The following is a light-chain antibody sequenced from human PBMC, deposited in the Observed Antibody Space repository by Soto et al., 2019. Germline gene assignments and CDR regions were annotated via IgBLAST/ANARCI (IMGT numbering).Light chain of an antibody. Sequence: DIQMTQSPSSLSASVGDRVTITCRPSQSIDNFLNWYQQKPGKAPNLLIYAASSLQSGVSSRFSGSGSGTDFTLTISSLQPEESATYYCQQSYSLPYTVGQGTRVELK. CDR2: AAS. CDR1: QSIDNF. V-gene: IGKV1-39*01. CDR3: QQSYSLPYT. J-gene: IGKJ2*01.